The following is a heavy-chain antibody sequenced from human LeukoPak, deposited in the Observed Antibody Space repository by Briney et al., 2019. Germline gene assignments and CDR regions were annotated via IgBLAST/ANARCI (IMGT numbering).Heavy chain of an antibody. D-gene: IGHD4-17*01. CDR1: GYTFTGYY. J-gene: IGHJ4*02. V-gene: IGHV1-2*02. CDR3: ARDLGTTVTEVYFDY. CDR2: INPNSGGT. Sequence: GESLKISCKGSGYTFTGYYMHWVRQAPGQGLEWMGWINPNSGGTNYAQKFQGRVTMTRDTSISTAYMELSRLRSDDTAVYYCARDLGTTVTEVYFDYWGQGTLVTVSS.